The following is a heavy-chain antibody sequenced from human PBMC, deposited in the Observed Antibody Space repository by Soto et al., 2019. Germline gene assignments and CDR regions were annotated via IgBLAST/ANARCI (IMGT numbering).Heavy chain of an antibody. CDR2: IYYSGST. J-gene: IGHJ6*02. D-gene: IGHD6-25*01. V-gene: IGHV4-39*01. Sequence: SETLSLTCTVSGGSISSSSYYWGWIRQPPGKGLEWIGSIYYSGSTYYNPSLKSRVTISVDTSKNQFSLKLSSVTAADTAVYYCARAQRYYYGMDVWGQGTTVT. CDR3: ARAQRYYYGMDV. CDR1: GGSISSSSYY.